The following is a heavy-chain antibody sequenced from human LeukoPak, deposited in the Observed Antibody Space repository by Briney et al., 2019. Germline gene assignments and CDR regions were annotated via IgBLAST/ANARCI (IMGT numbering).Heavy chain of an antibody. D-gene: IGHD6-19*01. Sequence: KPGGSLRLSCAASGFTFSDYYMSWIRQAPGKGLEWLSYISSSGTTIYYADSVKGRFTISRDNAKNSLYLQMNSLRAEDTAVYYCARDPATVAGTPNFDYWGQGTLVTVSS. CDR2: ISSSGTTI. CDR3: ARDPATVAGTPNFDY. CDR1: GFTFSDYY. V-gene: IGHV3-11*04. J-gene: IGHJ4*02.